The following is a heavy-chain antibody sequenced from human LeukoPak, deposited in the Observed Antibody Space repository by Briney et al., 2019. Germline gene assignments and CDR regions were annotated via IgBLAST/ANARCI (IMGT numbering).Heavy chain of an antibody. CDR1: GYTFSGYY. CDR2: INPSSGGT. J-gene: IGHJ4*02. D-gene: IGHD5-12*01. Sequence: GASVKVSCKASGYTFSGYYMHWVRQAPGQGLEWMGWINPSSGGTNYAQKFQGRVTMTRDTSISTAYMELSRLRSNDTAVYYCAREDSGYDLIDYWGQGTLVTVSS. CDR3: AREDSGYDLIDY. V-gene: IGHV1-2*02.